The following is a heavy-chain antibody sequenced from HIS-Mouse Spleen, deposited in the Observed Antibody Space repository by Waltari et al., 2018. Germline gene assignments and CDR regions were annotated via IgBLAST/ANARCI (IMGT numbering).Heavy chain of an antibody. CDR2: RTTRGTP. Sequence: QVQLQESGPGLVKPSETLSLTCTVSGYSISSGYYWGWNRQPPGKGLEWFGSRTTRGTPYSTPSHTCRVTISVDTSENQFSLKLGSVTAAETAVYYCARATIFGVVMGDYWGQGTLVTVSS. CDR1: GYSISSGYY. V-gene: IGHV4-38-2*02. CDR3: ARATIFGVVMGDY. D-gene: IGHD3-3*01. J-gene: IGHJ4*02.